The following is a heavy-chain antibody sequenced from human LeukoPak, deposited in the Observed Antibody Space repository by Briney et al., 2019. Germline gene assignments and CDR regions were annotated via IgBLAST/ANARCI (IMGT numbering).Heavy chain of an antibody. D-gene: IGHD2-2*01. CDR2: IYTSGST. CDR1: GGSISSYY. CDR3: ARDGPQRYCSSTSCLRRYGMDV. V-gene: IGHV4-4*07. J-gene: IGHJ6*02. Sequence: SETLSLTCTVSGGSISSYYWSWIRQPAGKGLEWIGRIYTSGSTNYNPSLKSRVTISVDTSKNQFSLKLSSVTAADTAVYYCARDGPQRYCSSTSCLRRYGMDVWGQGTTVTVSS.